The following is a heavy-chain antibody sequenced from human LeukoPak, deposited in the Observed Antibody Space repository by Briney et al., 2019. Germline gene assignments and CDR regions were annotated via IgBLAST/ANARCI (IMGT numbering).Heavy chain of an antibody. CDR3: ARRGGHGGSFDY. Sequence: SGSLSLTCAVSGGSISSGNGWTGVRPPPGKGREWIGEIYHSGSTNYNPSLKRRVTISVAKSKNQFSLQLSSVTAADTAVYYCARRGGHGGSFDYWGQGTLVTVSS. CDR1: GGSISSGNG. D-gene: IGHD4-23*01. CDR2: IYHSGST. V-gene: IGHV4-4*02. J-gene: IGHJ4*02.